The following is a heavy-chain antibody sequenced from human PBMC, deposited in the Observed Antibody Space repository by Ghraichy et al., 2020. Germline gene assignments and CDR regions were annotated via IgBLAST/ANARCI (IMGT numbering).Heavy chain of an antibody. D-gene: IGHD3-22*01. CDR2: IYTSGST. J-gene: IGHJ4*02. V-gene: IGHV4-61*02. CDR3: ARDPAYYYDNSGYFDY. Sequence: SETLSLTCTVSGGSISSGSYYWNWVRQPAGKGLEWIGRIYTSGSTNYNPSLKSRVTISLDTSKNQFSLKMSSVTAADTAVYYCARDPAYYYDNSGYFDYWGQGTLVTVSS. CDR1: GGSISSGSYY.